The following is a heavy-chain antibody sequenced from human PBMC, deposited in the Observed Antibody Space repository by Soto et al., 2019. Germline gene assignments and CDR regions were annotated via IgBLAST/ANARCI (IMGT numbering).Heavy chain of an antibody. CDR2: IKQDGSEK. J-gene: IGHJ6*03. V-gene: IGHV3-7*01. CDR1: GFTFSSYW. D-gene: IGHD3-10*01. Sequence: GGSLRLSCAASGFTFSSYWMSWVRQAPGKGLEWVANIKQDGSEKYYVDSVKGRFTISRDNAKNSLYLQMNSLRAEDTAVYYCARNMVRVKSWVLYYMDVWGKGTTVTVSS. CDR3: ARNMVRVKSWVLYYMDV.